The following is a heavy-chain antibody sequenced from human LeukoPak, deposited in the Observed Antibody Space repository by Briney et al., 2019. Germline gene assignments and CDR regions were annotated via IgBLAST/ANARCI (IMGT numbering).Heavy chain of an antibody. CDR3: ARDFTGLLPPSYYFDY. Sequence: ASVTVSCKASGYTFTSYYMHWVRQAPGQGLEWMGLINPSGGSTSYAQKFQGRVTMTRDRSTSTVYMELSRLRSDDTALYYCARDFTGLLPPSYYFDYWGQGTLVTVSS. V-gene: IGHV1-46*01. CDR1: GYTFTSYY. CDR2: INPSGGST. J-gene: IGHJ4*02. D-gene: IGHD2-15*01.